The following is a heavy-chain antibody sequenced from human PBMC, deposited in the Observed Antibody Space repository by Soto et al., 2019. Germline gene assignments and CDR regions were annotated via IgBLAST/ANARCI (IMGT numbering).Heavy chain of an antibody. D-gene: IGHD6-13*01. CDR1: GYTFTSYD. CDR2: MNPNSGNT. V-gene: IGHV1-8*01. CDR3: ARGQGSAGDWFDP. J-gene: IGHJ5*02. Sequence: QVQLVQSGAEVKKPGASVKVSCKASGYTFTSYDINWVRQATGQGLEWMGWMNPNSGNTGYAQKFQGRVXRTXNXYISKAYMELSSLRSEDTAVYYCARGQGSAGDWFDPWGQGTLVTVSS.